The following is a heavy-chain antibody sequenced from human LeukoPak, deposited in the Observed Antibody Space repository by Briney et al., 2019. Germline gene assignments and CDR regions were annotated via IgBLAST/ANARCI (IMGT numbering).Heavy chain of an antibody. D-gene: IGHD6-19*01. Sequence: ASVKVSCKASGYTFTSYGISWVRRAPGQGLEWMGWISAYNGNTNYAQKLQGRVTMTTDTSTSTAYMELRSLRSDDTAVYYCASCTGYSSGWYGESGYYYYYMDVWGKGTTVTVSS. J-gene: IGHJ6*03. CDR3: ASCTGYSSGWYGESGYYYYYMDV. V-gene: IGHV1-18*01. CDR1: GYTFTSYG. CDR2: ISAYNGNT.